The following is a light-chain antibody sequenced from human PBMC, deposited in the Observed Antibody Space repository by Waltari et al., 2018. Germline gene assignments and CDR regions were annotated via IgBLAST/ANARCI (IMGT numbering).Light chain of an antibody. Sequence: DIQMTQSPSTLSASFGDSVTLTRRASHSPSRWLAWYQQKPGKAPKLLIYQASTLEDGVPARFSGSTFETEFTLTISSLQSDDFGTYYCQQCNSRPWTFGQGTKVEL. J-gene: IGKJ1*01. CDR3: QQCNSRPWT. V-gene: IGKV1-5*03. CDR1: HSPSRW. CDR2: QAS.